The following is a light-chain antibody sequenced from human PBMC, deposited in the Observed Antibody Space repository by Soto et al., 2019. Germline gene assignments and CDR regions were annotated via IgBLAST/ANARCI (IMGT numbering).Light chain of an antibody. CDR1: SSNIGSNY. V-gene: IGLV1-47*01. Sequence: QSVLTQPPSASGTPGQRVTISCSGSSSNIGSNYVYWYQQLPGTAPKLLIYRNNQRPSGVPDRFSGSKSGTSASLAISGPRSEDEADYYCAAWDDSLSGRVFGGGTKLTVL. CDR3: AAWDDSLSGRV. CDR2: RNN. J-gene: IGLJ3*02.